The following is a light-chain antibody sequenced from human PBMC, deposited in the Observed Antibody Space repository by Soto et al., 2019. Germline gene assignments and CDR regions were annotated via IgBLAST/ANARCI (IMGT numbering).Light chain of an antibody. V-gene: IGLV2-14*01. CDR2: GVS. J-gene: IGLJ3*02. Sequence: QSALTQPASVSGSPGQSITMSFTGSSSDFGDDKYVTWYQQQPGKGPNLLIYGVSKRPSGVSNRFSGSKSGNTASLTISGLQVEDEADYICGSFTTHRIWVLGGGTQLTVL. CDR3: GSFTTHRIWV. CDR1: SSDFGDDKY.